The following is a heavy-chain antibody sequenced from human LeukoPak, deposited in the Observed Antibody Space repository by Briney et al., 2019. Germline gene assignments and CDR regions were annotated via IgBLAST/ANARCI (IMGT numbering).Heavy chain of an antibody. CDR3: AKDLTSMTTVTYFDY. D-gene: IGHD4-17*01. V-gene: IGHV3-43*02. CDR2: ISGDGGST. Sequence: GGSLRLSCAASGFTFDDYAMHWVRQAPGKGLEWVSLISGDGGSTYYADSVKGRFTISRDNSKNSLYLQMNSLRTEDTALYYCAKDLTSMTTVTYFDYRGQGTLVTVSP. J-gene: IGHJ4*02. CDR1: GFTFDDYA.